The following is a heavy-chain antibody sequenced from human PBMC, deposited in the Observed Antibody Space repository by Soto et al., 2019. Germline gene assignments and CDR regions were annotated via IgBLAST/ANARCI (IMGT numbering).Heavy chain of an antibody. D-gene: IGHD2-15*01. CDR2: IFYSGST. J-gene: IGHJ6*02. Sequence: QLQLQESGPGLVKPSETLSLTCTVSGGSISSSSYYWGWIRQPPGKGLEWIGSIFYSGSTYYNPYAQSRFTISVATSKAQFSLKLSSVTAADTAVYYCARHLTYCRGGSCYSDFPYYGMDVWGQGTTVTVSS. CDR3: ARHLTYCRGGSCYSDFPYYGMDV. V-gene: IGHV4-39*01. CDR1: GGSISSSSYY.